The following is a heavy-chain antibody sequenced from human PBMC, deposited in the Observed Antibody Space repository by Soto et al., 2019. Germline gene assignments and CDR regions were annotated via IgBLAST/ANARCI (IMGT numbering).Heavy chain of an antibody. CDR1: GGSISSGGYY. CDR3: ARVLFDSSYGDLYNGFAP. CDR2: IYYSGST. Sequence: SETLSLTCTVSGGSISSGGYYWSWIRQHPGKGLEWIGYIYYSGSTYYNPSLKSRVTISVDTSKNQFSLKLSSVTAAETAVFYFARVLFDSSYGDLYNGFAPGGKGTLVPVSS. J-gene: IGHJ5*02. V-gene: IGHV4-31*03. D-gene: IGHD4-17*01.